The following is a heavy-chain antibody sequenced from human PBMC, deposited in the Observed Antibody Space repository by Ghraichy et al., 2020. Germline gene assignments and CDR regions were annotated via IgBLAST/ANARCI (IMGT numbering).Heavy chain of an antibody. V-gene: IGHV6-1*01. Sequence: SQTLSLTCAISGDSVSSNSAAWNWIRQSPSRGLEWLGRTYYRSKWYNDYAVSVKSRITINPDTSKNQFSLQLNSVTPEDTAVYYWARGPGSGTYYNVGRDYYFDYWGQGTLVTVSS. CDR3: ARGPGSGTYYNVGRDYYFDY. D-gene: IGHD3-10*01. J-gene: IGHJ4*02. CDR1: GDSVSSNSAA. CDR2: TYYRSKWYN.